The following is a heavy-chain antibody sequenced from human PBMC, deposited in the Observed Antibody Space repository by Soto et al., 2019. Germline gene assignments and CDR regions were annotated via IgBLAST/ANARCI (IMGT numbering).Heavy chain of an antibody. CDR2: IYYSGST. J-gene: IGHJ4*02. V-gene: IGHV4-31*03. Sequence: PSETLSLTCTVSGGSISSGGYYWSWIRQHPGKGLEWIGYIYYSGSTYYNPSLKSRVTISVDTSKNQFSLKLSSVTAADTAVYYCARGHIVVVPAASTYFDYWGQGTLVTVSS. CDR1: GGSISSGGYY. D-gene: IGHD2-2*01. CDR3: ARGHIVVVPAASTYFDY.